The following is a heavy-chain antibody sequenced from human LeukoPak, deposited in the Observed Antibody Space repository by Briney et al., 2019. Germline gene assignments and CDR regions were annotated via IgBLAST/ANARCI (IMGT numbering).Heavy chain of an antibody. Sequence: ASVKVSCKVSGYTLTELSMNWVRQAPGKGLEWMGGFDPEDGETIYAQKFQGRVTMTEDTSTDTAYMELSSLRSEDTAVYYCATFYDREGNFDYWGQGTLVTVSS. CDR2: FDPEDGET. CDR1: GYTLTELS. D-gene: IGHD3-22*01. J-gene: IGHJ4*02. CDR3: ATFYDREGNFDY. V-gene: IGHV1-24*01.